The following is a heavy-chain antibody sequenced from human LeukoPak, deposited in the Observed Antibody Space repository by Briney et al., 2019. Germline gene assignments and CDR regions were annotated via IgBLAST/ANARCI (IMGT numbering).Heavy chain of an antibody. CDR2: IYYSGST. D-gene: IGHD3-22*01. CDR1: GGSISSSSYY. CDR3: ARDNYYDSSGYSTPDY. Sequence: TSETLSLTCTVSGGSISSSSYYWGWSRQPPGKGVEWIGSIYYSGSTYYNPSLKGRVTISVDTSKNQFSLKLSSVTAADTAVYYCARDNYYDSSGYSTPDYWGQGTLVTVSS. V-gene: IGHV4-39*07. J-gene: IGHJ4*02.